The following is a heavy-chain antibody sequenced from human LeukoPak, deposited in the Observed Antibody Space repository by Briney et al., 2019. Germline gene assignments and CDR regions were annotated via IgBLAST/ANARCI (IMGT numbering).Heavy chain of an antibody. CDR1: GYTFTSYD. CDR3: ARVHWDIVVVPAAEVGYMDV. V-gene: IGHV1-8*03. Sequence: ASVKVSCKASGYTFTSYDINWVRQATGQGIEWMGWMNPNSGNTGYAQKFQGRVTITRNTSISTAYMELSSLRSEDTAVYDCARVHWDIVVVPAAEVGYMDVWGKGTTVTVSS. CDR2: MNPNSGNT. D-gene: IGHD2-2*01. J-gene: IGHJ6*03.